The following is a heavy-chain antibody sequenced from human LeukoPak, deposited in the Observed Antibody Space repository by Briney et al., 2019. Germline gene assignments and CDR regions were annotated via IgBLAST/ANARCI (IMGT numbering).Heavy chain of an antibody. CDR3: ARVSRGPHPYYYDSSDYMDY. CDR1: GFTVSSNY. Sequence: AGGSLRLSCAASGFTVSSNYMSWVRQAPGKGLEWVSVIYSGGSTYYADSVKGRFTISRDNSKNTLYLQMNSLRAEDTAVYYCARVSRGPHPYYYDSSDYMDYWGQGTLVTVSS. D-gene: IGHD3-22*01. CDR2: IYSGGST. J-gene: IGHJ4*02. V-gene: IGHV3-53*01.